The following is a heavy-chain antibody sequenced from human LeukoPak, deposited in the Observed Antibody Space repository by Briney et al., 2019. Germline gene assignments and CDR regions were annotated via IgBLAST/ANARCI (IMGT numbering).Heavy chain of an antibody. V-gene: IGHV3-74*01. CDR1: GFTLSNYW. D-gene: IGHD6-13*01. CDR3: AKSPYDSSWSFDY. Sequence: GGSLRLSCAASGFTLSNYWMYWVRLAPGKGLMWVSRINSDGSSTNYADSVKGRFTISRDTTKNTLYLQMDGLRAEDTAVYYCAKSPYDSSWSFDYWGQGTLVTVSS. CDR2: INSDGSST. J-gene: IGHJ4*02.